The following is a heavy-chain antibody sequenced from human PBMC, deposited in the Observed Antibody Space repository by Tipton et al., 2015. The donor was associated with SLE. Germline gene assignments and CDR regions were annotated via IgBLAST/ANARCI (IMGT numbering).Heavy chain of an antibody. CDR3: ASWDDNSGYFYVGYFDY. Sequence: TLSLTCTVSGGSISSSSYYWGWIRQAPGKGLEWIGSVSYSESTYYNPSLGSRVTLSVDNSKNQFSLKLTSVTAADTAVYYCASWDDNSGYFYVGYFDYWGHGTPVTVSS. J-gene: IGHJ4*01. V-gene: IGHV4-39*07. CDR1: GGSISSSSYY. D-gene: IGHD3-22*01. CDR2: VSYSEST.